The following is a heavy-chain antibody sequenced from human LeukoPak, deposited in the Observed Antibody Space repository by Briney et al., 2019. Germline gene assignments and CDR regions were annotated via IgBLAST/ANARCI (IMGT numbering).Heavy chain of an antibody. CDR3: ARDPGGKVWGNWFDP. CDR2: IIPIFGTA. V-gene: IGHV1-69*05. Sequence: SVKVSCKASGGTFSSYAISWVRQAPGQGLEWMGRIIPIFGTANYAQKFQGRVTITTDESTSTAYMELSSLRSEDTAVYYCARDPGGKVWGNWFDPWGQGTLVTVSS. J-gene: IGHJ5*02. D-gene: IGHD4-23*01. CDR1: GGTFSSYA.